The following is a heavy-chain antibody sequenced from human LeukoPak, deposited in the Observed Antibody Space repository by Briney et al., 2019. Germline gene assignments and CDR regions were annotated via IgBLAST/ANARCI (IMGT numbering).Heavy chain of an antibody. CDR3: ATFGPGMAVGDY. CDR2: ISDSRTST. D-gene: IGHD5-24*01. Sequence: PGGSLRLSCVASGFTFSSYAMSWVRQAPGKGLEWVSSISDSRTSTYYADSVKGRFTISRDNSKNTLYLQMNNLRAEDTAVYYCATFGPGMAVGDYWGQGTLVTVSS. CDR1: GFTFSSYA. J-gene: IGHJ4*02. V-gene: IGHV3-23*01.